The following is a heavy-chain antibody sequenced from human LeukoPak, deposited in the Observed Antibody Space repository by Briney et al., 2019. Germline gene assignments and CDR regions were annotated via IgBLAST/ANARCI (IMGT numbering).Heavy chain of an antibody. V-gene: IGHV4-59*01. D-gene: IGHD3-22*01. J-gene: IGHJ6*03. Sequence: SQTLSLTCTVSGVSISGDYGSWIRQPPGKGLEWIGDIYYSGSTNYNTSLKSRVTISVDTSKNQFSLKLSSVTAADTAVYYCAGVGVIVVYIGGRYYYYYYMDVWGKGTTVTVSS. CDR3: AGVGVIVVYIGGRYYYYYYMDV. CDR1: GVSISGDY. CDR2: IYYSGST.